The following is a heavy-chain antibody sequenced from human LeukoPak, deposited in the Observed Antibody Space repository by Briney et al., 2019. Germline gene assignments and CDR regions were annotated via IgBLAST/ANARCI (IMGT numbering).Heavy chain of an antibody. CDR1: GFTFDDYA. CDR3: AKDIGYLKYCSGASCWPY. CDR2: ISWNSGSI. D-gene: IGHD2-15*01. Sequence: PGGSLRLSCAASGFTFDDYAMHWVRQAPGKGLEWVSGISWNSGSIGYADSVKGRFTISRDNAKNSLYLQMNSLRAEDTALYYCAKDIGYLKYCSGASCWPYWGQGTLVTVSS. J-gene: IGHJ4*02. V-gene: IGHV3-9*01.